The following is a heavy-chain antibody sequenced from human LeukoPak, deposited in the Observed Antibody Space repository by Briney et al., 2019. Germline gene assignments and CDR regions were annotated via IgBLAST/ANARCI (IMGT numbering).Heavy chain of an antibody. V-gene: IGHV4-34*01. CDR1: GGSFSGYY. CDR3: ARGITMVRGVPTVFDY. Sequence: SETLSFTCAVYGGSFSGYYWSWIRQPPGRGLEWIGEINHSGSTNYNPSLKSRVTISVDTSKNQFSLKLSSVTAADTAVYYCARGITMVRGVPTVFDYWGQGTLVTVSS. J-gene: IGHJ4*02. D-gene: IGHD3-10*01. CDR2: INHSGST.